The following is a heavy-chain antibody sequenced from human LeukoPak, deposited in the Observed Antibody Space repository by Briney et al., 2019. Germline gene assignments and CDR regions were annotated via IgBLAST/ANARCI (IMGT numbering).Heavy chain of an antibody. CDR2: ISSSSSYI. V-gene: IGHV3-21*04. J-gene: IGHJ4*02. CDR3: AKGADYSNYGGRFDY. Sequence: AGGSLRLSCAASGFTFSSYSMNWVRQAPGKGLEWVSSISSSSSYIYYADSVKGRFTISRDNAKNSLYLQMNSLRAEDTAVYYCAKGADYSNYGGRFDYWGQGTLVTVSS. D-gene: IGHD4-11*01. CDR1: GFTFSSYS.